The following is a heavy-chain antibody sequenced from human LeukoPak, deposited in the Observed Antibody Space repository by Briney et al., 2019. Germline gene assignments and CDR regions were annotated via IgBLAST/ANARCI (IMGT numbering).Heavy chain of an antibody. V-gene: IGHV1-18*01. D-gene: IGHD5-24*01. CDR3: ASRRSWRWLQFGFDY. J-gene: IGHJ4*02. CDR2: ISAYNGNT. Sequence: ASVKVSCKASGYTFTSYGISWVRQAPGQGLEWMGWISAYNGNTNYAQKLQGRVTMTTDTSTSTAYMELRSLRSDDTAVYYCASRRSWRWLQFGFDYWGQGTLVTVSS. CDR1: GYTFTSYG.